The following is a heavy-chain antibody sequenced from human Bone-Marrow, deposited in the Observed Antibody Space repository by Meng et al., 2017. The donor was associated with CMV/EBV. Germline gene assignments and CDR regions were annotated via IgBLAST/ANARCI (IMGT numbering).Heavy chain of an antibody. CDR1: GYTFTGYY. Sequence: VQLVQSGAAVKKPXXAVKVXCKASGYTFTGYYMHWVRQAPGQGLEWMGWINPNSGGTNYAQKFQGRVTMTRDTSISTAYMELSRLRSDDTAVYYCARGARRIAVAGTGPAHWGQGTLVTVSS. CDR3: ARGARRIAVAGTGPAH. J-gene: IGHJ4*02. V-gene: IGHV1-2*02. D-gene: IGHD6-19*01. CDR2: INPNSGGT.